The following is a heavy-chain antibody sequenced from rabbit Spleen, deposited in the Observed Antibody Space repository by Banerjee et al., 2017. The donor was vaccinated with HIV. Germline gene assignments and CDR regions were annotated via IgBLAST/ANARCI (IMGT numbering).Heavy chain of an antibody. Sequence: QQQLEESGGGLVKPGGTLTLTCKASGIDFSRYYDMCWVRQAPGKGLEWIGCVYTGNFKTYYASWAKGRFTISKTSSTTVTLQMTSLTVADTATYFCARDTGSSFSTYGMDLWGQGTLVTVS. CDR2: VYTGNFKT. D-gene: IGHD8-1*01. V-gene: IGHV1S45*01. CDR1: GIDFSRYYD. CDR3: ARDTGSSFSTYGMDL. J-gene: IGHJ6*01.